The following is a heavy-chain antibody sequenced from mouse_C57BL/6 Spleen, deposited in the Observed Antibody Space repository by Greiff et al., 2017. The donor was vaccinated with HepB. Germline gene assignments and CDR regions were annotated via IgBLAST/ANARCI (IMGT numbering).Heavy chain of an antibody. V-gene: IGHV5-17*01. D-gene: IGHD2-3*01. CDR3: ARVLDGYLVVYAMDY. Sequence: DVHLVESGGGLVKPGGSLKLSCAASGFTFSDYGMHWVRQAPEKGLERVAYISSGSSTIYYADTVKGRFTISRDNAKNTLFLQMTSLRSEDTAMYYCARVLDGYLVVYAMDYWGQGTSVTVSS. J-gene: IGHJ4*01. CDR2: ISSGSSTI. CDR1: GFTFSDYG.